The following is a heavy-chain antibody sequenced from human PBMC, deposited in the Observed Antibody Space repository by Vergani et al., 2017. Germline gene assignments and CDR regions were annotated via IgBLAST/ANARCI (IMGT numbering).Heavy chain of an antibody. Sequence: EVQLVESGGGLVQPGGSLRLSCAASGFTVSSNYMSWVRQAPGKGLEWVSVIYSGGSTYYADSVKGRFTISRDNSKNTLYLQMNSLRAEDTAVYYCARDDYYYDSSGYYWSSHFDYWGQGTLVTVSS. V-gene: IGHV3-66*01. CDR2: IYSGGST. CDR1: GFTVSSNY. CDR3: ARDDYYYDSSGYYWSSHFDY. D-gene: IGHD3-22*01. J-gene: IGHJ4*02.